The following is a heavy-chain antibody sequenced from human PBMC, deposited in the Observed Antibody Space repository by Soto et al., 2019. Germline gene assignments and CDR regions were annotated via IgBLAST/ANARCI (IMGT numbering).Heavy chain of an antibody. V-gene: IGHV3-43*01. CDR2: IKWDGTQT. Sequence: SGGSLRLSCAASGFIFDDYTMPWVRQAPGKGLEWVALIKWDGTQTDYGDSVKGRFTISRDNSRNSLSLQMMSLGSEDTALYYCVRELNVAVVGALGYWGQGTRVTVSS. CDR3: VRELNVAVVGALGY. CDR1: GFIFDDYT. J-gene: IGHJ4*02. D-gene: IGHD2-15*01.